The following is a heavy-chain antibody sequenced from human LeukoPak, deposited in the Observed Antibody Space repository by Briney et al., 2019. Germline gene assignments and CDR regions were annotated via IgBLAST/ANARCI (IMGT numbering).Heavy chain of an antibody. Sequence: GRSLRLSCAASGFTFDDHGIHWVRQAPGKGLEWVSGIDWNSGAIGYADSVKGRFTISRDNAKNSLYLQMNSLRAEDTALYYCVKDRAANLYGSGAFEYWGQGTLVTVSS. CDR1: GFTFDDHG. V-gene: IGHV3-9*01. CDR3: VKDRAANLYGSGAFEY. D-gene: IGHD3-10*01. J-gene: IGHJ4*02. CDR2: IDWNSGAI.